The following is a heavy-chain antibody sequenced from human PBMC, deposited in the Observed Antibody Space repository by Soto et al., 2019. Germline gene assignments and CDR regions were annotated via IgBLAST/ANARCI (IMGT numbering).Heavy chain of an antibody. CDR1: GFTFSNAW. V-gene: IGHV3-15*01. Sequence: GGSLRLSCAASGFTFSNAWMSWVRQAPGKGLEWVGRIKSKTDGGTTDYAAPVKGRFTISRDDSKNTLYLQMNSLKTEDTAVYYCTTDPLDFGVATYFDYWGQGTLVTVSS. CDR3: TTDPLDFGVATYFDY. CDR2: IKSKTDGGTT. J-gene: IGHJ4*02. D-gene: IGHD3-3*01.